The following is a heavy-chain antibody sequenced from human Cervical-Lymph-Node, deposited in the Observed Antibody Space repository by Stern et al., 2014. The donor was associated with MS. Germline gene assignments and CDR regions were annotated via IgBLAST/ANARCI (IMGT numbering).Heavy chain of an antibody. CDR2: TSDDGDKT. V-gene: IGHV3-30-3*01. CDR1: GFTFRNYA. CDR3: ARSAHSDY. Sequence: VQLVEAGGGVVQPGRSLRLSCVASGFTFRNYAMHWVRQAPGKGMECVAVTSDDGDKTYYADSVRGRFTVSRNNSKNTLYLQISSLRPDDTATYYCARSAHSDYWGQGSLVIVSS. J-gene: IGHJ4*02. D-gene: IGHD3-3*02.